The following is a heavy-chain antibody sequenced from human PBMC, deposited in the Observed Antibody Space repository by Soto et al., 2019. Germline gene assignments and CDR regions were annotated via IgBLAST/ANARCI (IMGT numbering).Heavy chain of an antibody. Sequence: QVQMQESGPGLVKPSQTLSLTCTVSGGSISSGAYYWSWIRQHPGKGLEWIGYIYYSGRTYFNPSLRRRVTTSEDTSKNQFSLKLISVTAADTPVYYCARESILLGCGFHSWGQGTLVTVSS. J-gene: IGHJ5*01. CDR2: IYYSGRT. CDR3: ARESILLGCGFHS. D-gene: IGHD3-16*01. CDR1: GGSISSGAYY. V-gene: IGHV4-31*03.